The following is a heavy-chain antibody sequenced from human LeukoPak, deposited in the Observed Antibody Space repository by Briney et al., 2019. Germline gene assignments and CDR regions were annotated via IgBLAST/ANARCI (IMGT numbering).Heavy chain of an antibody. CDR3: ARLWFGYYYYGMDV. J-gene: IGHJ6*02. D-gene: IGHD3-10*01. CDR2: IYHSGRT. CDR1: GGSISSSNW. V-gene: IGHV4-4*02. Sequence: SETLSLTCAVSGGSISSSNWWSWFCQPPGKGLNWIGEIYHSGRTNHNPSLKSRVTISVDKSKTQFSQKLSAVTAADTAVYYCARLWFGYYYYGMDVWSQGTTVTVSS.